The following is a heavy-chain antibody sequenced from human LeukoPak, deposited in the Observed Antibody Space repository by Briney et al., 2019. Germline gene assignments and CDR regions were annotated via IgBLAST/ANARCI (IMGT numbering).Heavy chain of an antibody. D-gene: IGHD3-3*01. Sequence: PSETLSLTCTVSGGSINGRYLSWIRQPPGKELEWIGYIFYSGTTYYNPSLKSRVTISVDVSRNQFSLRVTHVTPADTAVYYCARSDFWSGFDYWGQGTLVTVSS. J-gene: IGHJ4*02. CDR3: ARSDFWSGFDY. CDR1: GGSINGRY. CDR2: IFYSGTT. V-gene: IGHV4-59*11.